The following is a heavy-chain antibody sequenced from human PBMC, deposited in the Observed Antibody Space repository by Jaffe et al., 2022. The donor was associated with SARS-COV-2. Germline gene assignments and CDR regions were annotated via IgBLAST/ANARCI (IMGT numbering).Heavy chain of an antibody. CDR1: GGSISGYY. CDR2: IYFSGST. V-gene: IGHV4-59*01. CDR3: AKSSGNGHYYYYMDV. D-gene: IGHD1-26*01. Sequence: QVQLQESGPGLVKPSETLSLTCTVSGGSISGYYWTWIRQPPGKGLEWIGHIYFSGSTNYNPSLKSRVTISVDTSKNQFSLKLSSVTAADTAIYYCAKSSGNGHYYYYMDVWGKGTTVAVSS. J-gene: IGHJ6*03.